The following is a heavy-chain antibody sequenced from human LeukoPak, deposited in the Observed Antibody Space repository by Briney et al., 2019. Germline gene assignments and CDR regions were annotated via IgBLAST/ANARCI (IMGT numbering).Heavy chain of an antibody. J-gene: IGHJ4*02. CDR3: AKDWGGLNVNSYFDY. CDR2: ISGSGGST. V-gene: IGHV3-23*01. D-gene: IGHD3-16*01. CDR1: GFTFSSYA. Sequence: GGSLRLSCAASGFTFSSYAMSWVRQAPGKGLEWVSAISGSGGSTYYADSVKGRFTISRDNSKNTLYLQMNSLRAEDTAVYYCAKDWGGLNVNSYFDYWGQGTLVTVSS.